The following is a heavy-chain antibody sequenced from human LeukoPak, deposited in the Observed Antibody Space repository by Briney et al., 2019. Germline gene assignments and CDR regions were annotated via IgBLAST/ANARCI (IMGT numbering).Heavy chain of an antibody. V-gene: IGHV1-69*04. Sequence: GASVKVSCKASGGTFNNYAISWVRQDPGQRLEWMGRIIPILGITEYPQKFQGRLTMTADIPTSTAFMELSSLRSEDTAVYYCAGELRRDKYWGQGTLVTVSS. CDR2: IIPILGIT. J-gene: IGHJ4*02. CDR3: AGELRRDKY. CDR1: GGTFNNYA. D-gene: IGHD2-21*02.